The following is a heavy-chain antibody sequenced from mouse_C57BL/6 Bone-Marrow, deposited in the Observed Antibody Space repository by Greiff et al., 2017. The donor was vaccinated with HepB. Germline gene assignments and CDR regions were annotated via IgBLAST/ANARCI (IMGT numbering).Heavy chain of an antibody. Sequence: VKLQESGAELVKPGASVKISCKASGYAFSSYWMNWVKQRPGKGLEWIGQIYPGDGDTNYNGKFKGKATLTADKSSSTAYMQLSSLTSEDSAVYFCAREGVKEAWFAYWGQGTLVTVSA. D-gene: IGHD1-3*01. CDR2: IYPGDGDT. J-gene: IGHJ3*01. V-gene: IGHV1-80*01. CDR3: AREGVKEAWFAY. CDR1: GYAFSSYW.